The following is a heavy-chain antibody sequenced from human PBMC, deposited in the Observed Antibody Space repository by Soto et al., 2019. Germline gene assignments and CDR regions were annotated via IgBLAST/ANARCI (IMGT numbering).Heavy chain of an antibody. Sequence: QVQLVQSGAEVKKPGSSVKVSCKASGGTFSSYAISWVRQAPGQGLEWMGGIIPIFGTANYAQKFQGRVTITADESTSTAYRGLRSLRSEDTAGYYCASQQLGPSSYYGMDVWGQGTTVTVSS. J-gene: IGHJ6*02. CDR1: GGTFSSYA. CDR2: IIPIFGTA. CDR3: ASQQLGPSSYYGMDV. V-gene: IGHV1-69*12. D-gene: IGHD6-6*01.